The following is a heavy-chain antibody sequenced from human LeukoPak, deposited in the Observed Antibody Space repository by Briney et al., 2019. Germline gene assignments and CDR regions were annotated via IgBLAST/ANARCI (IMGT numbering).Heavy chain of an antibody. Sequence: GGSLTLSGAAYGFTFSSYGMHWVRQAPGKGLEWVAFIRYDGSNKYYADYGKGRFTIARDNCKNHLELKMNSLRAEDTAVYYCAKEPDIADFDYWGQGNLVTVSS. CDR2: IRYDGSNK. CDR1: GFTFSSYG. D-gene: IGHD6-13*01. CDR3: AKEPDIADFDY. J-gene: IGHJ4*02. V-gene: IGHV3-30*02.